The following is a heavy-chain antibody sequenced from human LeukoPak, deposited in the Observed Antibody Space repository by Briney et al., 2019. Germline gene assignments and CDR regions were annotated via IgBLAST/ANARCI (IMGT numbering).Heavy chain of an antibody. J-gene: IGHJ6*03. Sequence: GGSLRLSCAASGFTFDDYGMSWVRQAPGKGLEWVSGINWSGRSTGYADSAKGRFTISRDNAKNSLYLQMNSLRAEDTALYYCARHSQGRGTDYYYYYMDVWGKGTTVTVSS. CDR3: ARHSQGRGTDYYYYYMDV. CDR2: INWSGRST. V-gene: IGHV3-20*04. D-gene: IGHD3-16*01. CDR1: GFTFDDYG.